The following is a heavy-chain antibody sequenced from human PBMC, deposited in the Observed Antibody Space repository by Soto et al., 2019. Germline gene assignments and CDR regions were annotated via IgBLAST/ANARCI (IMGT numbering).Heavy chain of an antibody. Sequence: SETLSLTCTVSGGSISSYYWSWIRQPPGKGLEWIGYIYYSGSTNYNPSLKSRVTISVDTSKNQFSLKLSSVTAADTAVYYCARGQGGTYYYYMDVWGKGTTVTVSS. D-gene: IGHD6-25*01. CDR1: GGSISSYY. V-gene: IGHV4-59*01. CDR3: ARGQGGTYYYYMDV. J-gene: IGHJ6*03. CDR2: IYYSGST.